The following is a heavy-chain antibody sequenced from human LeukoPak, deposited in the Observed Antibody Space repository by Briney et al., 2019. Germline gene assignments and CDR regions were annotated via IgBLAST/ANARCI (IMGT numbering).Heavy chain of an antibody. V-gene: IGHV3-48*01. CDR3: ARDYGDYVVDY. CDR1: GFTFSSYS. Sequence: GGSLRLSCAASGFTFSSYSVNWVRQAPGKGLEWVSYISSSSSAIYYADSVKGRFTISRDNAKNSLYLQMNSLRAEDTAVYYCARDYGDYVVDYWGQGTLVTVSA. CDR2: ISSSSSAI. J-gene: IGHJ4*02. D-gene: IGHD4-17*01.